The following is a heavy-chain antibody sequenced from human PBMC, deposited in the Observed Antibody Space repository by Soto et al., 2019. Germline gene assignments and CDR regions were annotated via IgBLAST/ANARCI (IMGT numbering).Heavy chain of an antibody. J-gene: IGHJ4*02. Sequence: QVQLQESGPGLVKASETLSLTCTVSGGSVNSYYWSWIRQPPGKGLEWIGYIFYSGSTKSNPSFKSRVTMSVDMSKNQFSLRLTSVTAADTAVYYCARVFPSYCGGDCSYFDSWGQGTLVTVSS. CDR1: GGSVNSYY. V-gene: IGHV4-59*02. CDR3: ARVFPSYCGGDCSYFDS. D-gene: IGHD2-21*02. CDR2: IFYSGST.